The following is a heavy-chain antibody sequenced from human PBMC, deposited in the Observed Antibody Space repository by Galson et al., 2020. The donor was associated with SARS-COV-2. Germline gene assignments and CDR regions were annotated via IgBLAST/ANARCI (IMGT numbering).Heavy chain of an antibody. D-gene: IGHD3-22*01. CDR1: GYTFTMYG. J-gene: IGHJ4*02. V-gene: IGHV1-18*04. CDR3: ARVFYYDSSGYFDS. Sequence: ASVKVSCKASGYTFTMYGISWVRQAPGHGLEWLGWVSPYHGTATYAQKVQGRVTMTTDTSTSTVYMELRSLRSDDTAVYYCARVFYYDSSGYFDSWGQGTLVTVSS. CDR2: VSPYHGTA.